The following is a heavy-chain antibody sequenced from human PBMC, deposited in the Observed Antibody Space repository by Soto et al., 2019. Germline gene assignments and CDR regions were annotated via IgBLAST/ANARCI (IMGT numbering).Heavy chain of an antibody. V-gene: IGHV4-59*12. CDR2: IYYSGST. Sequence: SETLSLTCTVSGGSISSYYWSWIRQPPGKGLEWIGYIYYSGSTNYNPSLKSRVTVSVDTSKNQFSLKLSSVTAADTALYYCARIDAVLWRVAYYYYVMYFCAQGSSVTVSS. D-gene: IGHD2-21*01. CDR1: GGSISSYY. CDR3: ARIDAVLWRVAYYYYVMYF. J-gene: IGHJ6*02.